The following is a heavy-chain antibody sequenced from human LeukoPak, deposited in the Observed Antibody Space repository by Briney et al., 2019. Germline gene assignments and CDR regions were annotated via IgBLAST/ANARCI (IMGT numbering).Heavy chain of an antibody. V-gene: IGHV3-30*18. CDR3: AKERLGATTPNPDY. CDR2: ISYDGSNK. D-gene: IGHD1-26*01. J-gene: IGHJ4*02. CDR1: GFTFSSYG. Sequence: GGSLRLSCAASGFTFSSYGMHWVRQAPGKGLEWVAVISYDGSNKYYTDSVKGRFTISRDNSKNTLYLQMSSLRADDTALYYCAKERLGATTPNPDYWGQGTLVTVSS.